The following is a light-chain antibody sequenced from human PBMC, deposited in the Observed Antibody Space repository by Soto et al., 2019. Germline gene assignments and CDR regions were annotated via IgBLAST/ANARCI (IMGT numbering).Light chain of an antibody. CDR1: EDIGSS. J-gene: IGKJ4*02. Sequence: IVLTQSPATLSLSPGERATISCRASEDIGSSLGWFQQKPGQAPQLLIDDAFNWDTGIPARFTGSGSGSDFTLTISSLEPEDFGVYYCLQRYNWPLTFGEGTKVEIK. CDR2: DAF. V-gene: IGKV3-11*01. CDR3: LQRYNWPLT.